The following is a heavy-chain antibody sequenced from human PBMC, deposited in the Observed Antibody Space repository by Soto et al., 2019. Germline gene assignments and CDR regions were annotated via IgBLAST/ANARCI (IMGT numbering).Heavy chain of an antibody. CDR1: GGSISSGGYY. CDR2: IYYSGST. CDR3: ARTHIVVVTATLSDWYFDL. D-gene: IGHD2-21*02. V-gene: IGHV4-31*03. Sequence: QVQLQESGPGLVKPSQTLSLTCTVSGGSISSGGYYWSLIRQHPGKGLEWIGYIYYSGSTYYNPSLKSRVTISVDTSKNQFSLKLSSVTAADTAVYYCARTHIVVVTATLSDWYFDLWGRGTLVTVSS. J-gene: IGHJ2*01.